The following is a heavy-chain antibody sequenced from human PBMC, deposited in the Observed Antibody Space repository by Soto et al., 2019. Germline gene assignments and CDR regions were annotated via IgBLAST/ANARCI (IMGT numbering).Heavy chain of an antibody. Sequence: GESLKISCKGSGYSFTSYWIGWVRQMPGKGLERMGIIYPGDSDTRYSPSFQGQVTISADKSISTAYLQWSSLKASDTAMYYCARRLYYYDSSGYYYDHYGMDVWGQGTTVTVSS. CDR1: GYSFTSYW. D-gene: IGHD3-22*01. CDR2: IYPGDSDT. V-gene: IGHV5-51*01. CDR3: ARRLYYYDSSGYYYDHYGMDV. J-gene: IGHJ6*02.